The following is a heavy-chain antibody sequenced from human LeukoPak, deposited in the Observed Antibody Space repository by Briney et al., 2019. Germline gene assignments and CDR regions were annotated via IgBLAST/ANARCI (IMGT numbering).Heavy chain of an antibody. D-gene: IGHD2-21*02. V-gene: IGHV4-34*01. CDR1: GGSFSGYY. J-gene: IGHJ3*02. CDR2: INHSGST. CDR3: ARVAAYCGGDCYQNDAFDI. Sequence: SETLSLTCAVYGGSFSGYYWSWIRQPPGKGLEWIGEINHSGSTNYNPSLKSRVTISVDTSKNQFSLKLSSVTAADTAVCYCARVAAYCGGDCYQNDAFDIWGQGTMVTVSS.